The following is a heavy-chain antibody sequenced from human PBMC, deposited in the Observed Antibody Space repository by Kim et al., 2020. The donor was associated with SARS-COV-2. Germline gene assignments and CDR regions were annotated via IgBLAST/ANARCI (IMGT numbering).Heavy chain of an antibody. J-gene: IGHJ6*02. CDR1: GYSFTNYF. V-gene: IGHV1-46*01. Sequence: ASVKVSCKASGYSFTNYFMHWVRQAPGQGLEWMGVIDPSGGSTTYAEKFQGRVTVTSDTSTSTVYMELSSLRSEGTAVYYCARASGYSNYEDYAMDVWGQ. CDR3: ARASGYSNYEDYAMDV. CDR2: IDPSGGST. D-gene: IGHD4-4*01.